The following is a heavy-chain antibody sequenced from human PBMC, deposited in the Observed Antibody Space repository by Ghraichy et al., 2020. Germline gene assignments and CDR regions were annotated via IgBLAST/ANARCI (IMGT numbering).Heavy chain of an antibody. CDR3: VRGHTNARKFYQLDV. Sequence: GGSLRLSCAASGFTFSDYAMHWVRQAPGKGLQSLSTICSNGRCAYYAESVKGRFTISRDNANNMLYLQINSLRIEDKAVYYCVRGHTNARKFYQLDVWGQATMVTVSS. CDR2: ICSNGRCA. J-gene: IGHJ6*02. CDR1: GFTFSDYA. V-gene: IGHV3-64*02. D-gene: IGHD2-2*01.